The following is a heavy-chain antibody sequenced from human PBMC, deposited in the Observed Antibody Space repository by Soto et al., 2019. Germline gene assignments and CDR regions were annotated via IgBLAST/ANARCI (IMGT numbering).Heavy chain of an antibody. CDR1: GYTFTSYT. V-gene: IGHV1-3*01. D-gene: IGHD4-17*01. J-gene: IGHJ6*02. CDR2: INAGNGNT. CDR3: ARLADDLGDYEVGMDV. Sequence: ASVKVSCKASGYTFTSYTMHWVRQAPGQRLEWMGWINAGNGNTKYSQKFQGRVTFTRDTSASTAYMELSSLRSEDTAVYHCARLADDLGDYEVGMDVWGQGTTVTVSS.